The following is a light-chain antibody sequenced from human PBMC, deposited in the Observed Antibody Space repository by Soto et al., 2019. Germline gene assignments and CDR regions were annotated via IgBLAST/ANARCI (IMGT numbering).Light chain of an antibody. V-gene: IGKV3-11*01. Sequence: EIVLTQSPATLSLSPGERATLSCRASQNINTFLDWYQQQPGQAPRLRIYDASSRATGIPARFSGSGSGTDLTLTISARGPEDVAVYYCQRRSNWPPLITFARGSRLEIK. CDR2: DAS. CDR1: QNINTF. CDR3: QRRSNWPPLIT. J-gene: IGKJ5*01.